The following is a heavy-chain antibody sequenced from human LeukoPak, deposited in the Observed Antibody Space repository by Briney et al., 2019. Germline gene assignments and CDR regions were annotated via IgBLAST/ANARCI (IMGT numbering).Heavy chain of an antibody. CDR2: IYPGDSDT. Sequence: GESLKISCKASGYSFNTYGIGWVRQMPGKGLEWMAIIYPGDSDTRYSPSFQGQVTISADKSISTTYLQWSSLKASDTAMFYCARVDFSSSSFGFWGQGTLVTVSS. J-gene: IGHJ4*02. V-gene: IGHV5-51*01. CDR3: ARVDFSSSSFGF. D-gene: IGHD6-6*01. CDR1: GYSFNTYG.